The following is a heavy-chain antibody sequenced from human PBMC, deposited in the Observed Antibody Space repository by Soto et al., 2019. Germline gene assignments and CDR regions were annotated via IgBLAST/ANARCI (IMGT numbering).Heavy chain of an antibody. Sequence: SVTLSLTRPLPGVSISSYYWILIRQPAGKGLAWIGRIYTSGSTNYTPSLKSRVTMSVDTSKNQFSLKLSSVTAADTAVYYCARDLLVAYYYGMDVWGQGTTVTVSS. V-gene: IGHV4-4*07. D-gene: IGHD3-3*01. CDR2: IYTSGST. CDR3: ARDLLVAYYYGMDV. CDR1: GVSISSYY. J-gene: IGHJ6*02.